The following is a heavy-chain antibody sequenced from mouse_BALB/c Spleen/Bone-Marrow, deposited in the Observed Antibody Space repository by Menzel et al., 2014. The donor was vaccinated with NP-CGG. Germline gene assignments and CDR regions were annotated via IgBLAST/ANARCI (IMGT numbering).Heavy chain of an antibody. J-gene: IGHJ2*01. CDR1: GYTFTGYW. V-gene: IGHV1-61*01. Sequence: QVQLQQSGAEVVRPGASVKLSCKASGYTFTGYWMNWVKQGPGQGLEWIGMIDPSDSEIHYNPMFRDEATLTVDKSSSTAYMQLSSLTSDDSAVYYCVRKYGKGGDYWGQGTTLTVSS. D-gene: IGHD2-10*02. CDR2: IDPSDSEI. CDR3: VRKYGKGGDY.